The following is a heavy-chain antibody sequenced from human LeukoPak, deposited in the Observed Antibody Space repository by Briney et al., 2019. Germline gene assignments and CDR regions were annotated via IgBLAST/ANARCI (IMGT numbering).Heavy chain of an antibody. Sequence: ASVKVSCKASGYTFTSYGISWVRQAPGQGLEWMGWISAYNGNTNYAQKLQGRVTMTTDTSTSTAYMELRSLRSDDTAVYYCARTQYLGDYYYYMDVWGKGTTVTVSS. V-gene: IGHV1-18*01. CDR3: ARTQYLGDYYYYMDV. CDR1: GYTFTSYG. J-gene: IGHJ6*03. CDR2: ISAYNGNT. D-gene: IGHD2-2*02.